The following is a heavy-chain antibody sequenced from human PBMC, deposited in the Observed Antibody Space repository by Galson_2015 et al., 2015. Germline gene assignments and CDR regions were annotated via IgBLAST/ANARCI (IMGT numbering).Heavy chain of an antibody. J-gene: IGHJ2*01. CDR1: GFTVSSNY. CDR2: IYSGGST. D-gene: IGHD4-17*01. Sequence: GSLRLSCAASGFTVSSNYMSWVRQAPGKGLEWVSVIYSGGSTYYADSVKGRFTISRDNSKNTLYLQMNSLRAEDTAVYYCARDAPTIYGDYEGYFDLWGRGTLVTVSS. CDR3: ARDAPTIYGDYEGYFDL. V-gene: IGHV3-53*01.